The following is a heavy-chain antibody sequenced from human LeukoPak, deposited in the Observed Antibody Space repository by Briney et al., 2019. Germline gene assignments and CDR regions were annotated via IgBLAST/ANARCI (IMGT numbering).Heavy chain of an antibody. J-gene: IGHJ6*04. CDR3: ARLAWDSSWGPGDV. CDR1: GGSISSYH. Sequence: PSETLSLTCTVSGGSISSYHWSWIRQPPGKGLEWIGYIYYSGSTNYNPSLKSRVTISVDTSKNQFSLKLSSVTAADTAVYYCARLAWDSSWGPGDVWGKGTTVTVSS. CDR2: IYYSGST. V-gene: IGHV4-59*08. D-gene: IGHD6-13*01.